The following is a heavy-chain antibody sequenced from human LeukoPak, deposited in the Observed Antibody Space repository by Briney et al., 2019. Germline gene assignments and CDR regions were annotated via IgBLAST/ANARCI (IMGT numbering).Heavy chain of an antibody. V-gene: IGHV3-21*01. CDR2: ISSSSSYI. J-gene: IGHJ6*02. CDR3: ARDTRYCSGGSCYQEWWGQYYYYGMDV. D-gene: IGHD2-15*01. CDR1: GFTFSSYS. Sequence: PGGSLRLSCAASGFTFSSYSMNWVRQAPGKGLEWVSSISSSSSYIYYADSVKGRFTISRDNAKNSLYLQMNSLRAEDTAVYYCARDTRYCSGGSCYQEWWGQYYYYGMDVWGQGTTVTVSS.